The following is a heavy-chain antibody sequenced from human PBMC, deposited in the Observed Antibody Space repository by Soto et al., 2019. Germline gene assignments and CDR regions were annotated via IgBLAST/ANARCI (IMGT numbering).Heavy chain of an antibody. CDR3: GKDARGRGNGAFDI. V-gene: IGHV4-59*01. Sequence: QVQLHESGPGLVKPSETLSLTCTVSGGSINSYYWSWIRQPPGKGLEWIGYIYYSGSTKYNPSLKSRVTISNDTSKNQFSLELSSVTAADTAMYYCGKDARGRGNGAFDIWGQGTMVTVSS. J-gene: IGHJ3*02. CDR2: IYYSGST. D-gene: IGHD3-10*01. CDR1: GGSINSYY.